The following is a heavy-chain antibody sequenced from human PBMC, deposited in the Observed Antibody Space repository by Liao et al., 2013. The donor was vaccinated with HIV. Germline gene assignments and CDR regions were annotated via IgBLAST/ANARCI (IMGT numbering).Heavy chain of an antibody. D-gene: IGHD3/OR15-3a*01. CDR1: GGSISSSSYY. J-gene: IGHJ4*02. CDR3: ARGDFWTRVDY. CDR2: IYSSGSA. Sequence: QLQLQESGPGLVKPSETLSLTCTVSGGSISSSSYYWGWIRQPPGKGLEWIGSIYSSGSANYNPSLKSRVTMSVDTSKNQFSLKLSSVTAADTAVYYCARGDFWTRVDYWGQGTLVTVSS. V-gene: IGHV4-39*07.